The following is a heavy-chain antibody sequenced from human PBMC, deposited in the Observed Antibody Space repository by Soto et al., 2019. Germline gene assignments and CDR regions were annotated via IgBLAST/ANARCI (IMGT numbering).Heavy chain of an antibody. CDR2: IYYSGST. J-gene: IGHJ6*02. V-gene: IGHV4-59*12. CDR3: ARDGRSSWYNYYYYGMDV. Sequence: SETLSLTCTVSGGSISSYYWSWIRQPPGKGLEWIGYIYYSGSTNYNPSLKSRVTISVDTSKNQFSLKLSSVTAADTAVYYCARDGRSSWYNYYYYGMDVWGQGTTVTVSS. D-gene: IGHD6-13*01. CDR1: GGSISSYY.